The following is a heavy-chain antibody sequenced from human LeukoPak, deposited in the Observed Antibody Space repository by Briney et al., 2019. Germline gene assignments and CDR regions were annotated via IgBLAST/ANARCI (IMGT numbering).Heavy chain of an antibody. CDR1: GYTFTSYG. CDR3: ARDPGYDFWSGYQYYFDY. V-gene: IGHV1-18*01. Sequence: ASVKVSCKASGYTFTSYGISWVRQAPGQGLEWMGWISAYNGNTNYAQKLQGRVTMTTDTSTSTAYMELRSLRSDDTAVYYCARDPGYDFWSGYQYYFDYWGQVTLVTVSS. J-gene: IGHJ4*02. CDR2: ISAYNGNT. D-gene: IGHD3-3*01.